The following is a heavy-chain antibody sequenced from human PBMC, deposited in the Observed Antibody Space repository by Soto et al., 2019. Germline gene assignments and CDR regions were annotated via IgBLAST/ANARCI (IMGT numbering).Heavy chain of an antibody. CDR3: ARGGLDYGDYDDDAFDI. Sequence: EVQLVESGGGLVQPGGSLRLSCAASGFTFSSYDMHWVRQATGKGLEWVSASGTAGDTYYPGSVKGRFTISRENAKNSLYLQMNSLRAGDTAVYYCARGGLDYGDYDDDAFDIWGQGTMVTVSS. CDR2: SGTAGDT. J-gene: IGHJ3*02. D-gene: IGHD4-17*01. CDR1: GFTFSSYD. V-gene: IGHV3-13*01.